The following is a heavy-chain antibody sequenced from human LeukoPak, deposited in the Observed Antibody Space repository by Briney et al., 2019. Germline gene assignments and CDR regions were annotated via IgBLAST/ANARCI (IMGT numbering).Heavy chain of an antibody. J-gene: IGHJ4*02. V-gene: IGHV3-21*01. CDR1: GFTFSSYS. CDR2: SSSSSSYI. D-gene: IGHD5-18*01. CDR3: ARGYSYGFDY. Sequence: GGSLRLSCAASGFTFSSYSMNWVCQAPGKGLEWVSFSSSSSSYIYYAAAVKGRFTISRGNAKNSLYLQMNSLRAEDTAVYYCARGYSYGFDYWGQGTLVTVSS.